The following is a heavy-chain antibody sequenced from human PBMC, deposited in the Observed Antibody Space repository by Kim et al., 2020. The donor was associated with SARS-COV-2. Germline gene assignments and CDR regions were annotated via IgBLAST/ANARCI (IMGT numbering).Heavy chain of an antibody. V-gene: IGHV1-46*01. CDR2: INPSGGST. Sequence: ASVKVSCKASGYTFTTSYINWVRQATGQGLEWMGIINPSGGSTNYAQTFQGRVTMTRDTSTSTVYMELSSLRYEDTAVYYCARDFAGHLSFEVNYWGQGSLVSVSS. CDR1: GYTFTTSY. CDR3: ARDFAGHLSFEVNY. J-gene: IGHJ4*02. D-gene: IGHD3-16*01.